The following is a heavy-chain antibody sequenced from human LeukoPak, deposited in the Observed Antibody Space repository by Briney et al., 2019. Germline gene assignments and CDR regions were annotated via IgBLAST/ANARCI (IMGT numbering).Heavy chain of an antibody. CDR2: ISGSVGST. Sequence: GGSLRLSCAASEFTFSSYAMSWVRQAPGKGLEWVSAISGSVGSTYYADSVKGRFTISRDNSKNTLSLQMNSLRAEDTAVYYCATRGTYYLPHDYWGQGTLVSVSS. CDR1: EFTFSSYA. V-gene: IGHV3-23*01. D-gene: IGHD1-26*01. J-gene: IGHJ4*02. CDR3: ATRGTYYLPHDY.